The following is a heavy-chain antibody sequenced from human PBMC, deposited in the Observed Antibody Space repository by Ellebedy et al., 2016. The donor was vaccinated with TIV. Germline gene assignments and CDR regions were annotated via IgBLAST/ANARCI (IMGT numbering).Heavy chain of an antibody. D-gene: IGHD3-22*01. CDR3: ARYHSSGDDY. J-gene: IGHJ4*02. Sequence: SSVKVSCXASVYRFSRYYIHWIRQAPGRGLEWMGVIDPSNGGTSYSQKFQGRLLVTTDTSTSTVYMDLSSLRFDDTAMYYCARYHSSGDDYWGQGTLVTVSS. V-gene: IGHV1-46*01. CDR1: VYRFSRYY. CDR2: IDPSNGGT.